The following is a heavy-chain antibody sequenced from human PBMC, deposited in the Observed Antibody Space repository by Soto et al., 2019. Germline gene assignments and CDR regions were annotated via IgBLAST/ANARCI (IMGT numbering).Heavy chain of an antibody. CDR3: ARDIVVVKDAKTYYYYGMDV. D-gene: IGHD2-2*01. CDR1: GFTVSSNY. V-gene: IGHV3-53*01. CDR2: IYSGGST. J-gene: IGHJ6*02. Sequence: GGSLRLSCAASGFTVSSNYMSWVRQAPGKGLEWVSVIYSGGSTYYADSVKGRFTISRDNSKNTLYLQMNSLRAEDTAVYYCARDIVVVKDAKTYYYYGMDVWGQGTTVTVSS.